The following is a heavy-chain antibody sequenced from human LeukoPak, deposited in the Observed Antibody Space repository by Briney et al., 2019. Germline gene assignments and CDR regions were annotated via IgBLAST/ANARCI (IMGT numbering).Heavy chain of an antibody. CDR1: GDSVSSNSNA. Sequence: SQTLSLTCAISGDSVSSNSNAWNWVRQSPSRGLEWLGRTYYRSKWFMDYAVSVKSRMTVNPDTTKYQFSLQLNSVTPEDTAVYYCVRARPKNPFDCWGQGTVVTVSS. V-gene: IGHV6-1*01. J-gene: IGHJ4*02. CDR2: TYYRSKWFM. CDR3: VRARPKNPFDC. D-gene: IGHD2/OR15-2a*01.